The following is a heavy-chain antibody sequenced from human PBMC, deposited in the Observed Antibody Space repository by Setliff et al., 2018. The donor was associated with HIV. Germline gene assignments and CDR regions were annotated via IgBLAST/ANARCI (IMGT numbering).Heavy chain of an antibody. CDR2: IYHSGTT. D-gene: IGHD5-12*01. CDR3: ARHGAYEAYYDYMDV. CDR1: GYSISSGHY. J-gene: IGHJ6*03. V-gene: IGHV4-38-2*01. Sequence: PSETLSLTCAVPGYSISSGHYWGWIRQPPGKGLEWIGSIYHSGTTYDNPSLKSRVTISVYTSKNQFSLKLSSVTAADTAVYYCARHGAYEAYYDYMDVWGKGTTVTVSS.